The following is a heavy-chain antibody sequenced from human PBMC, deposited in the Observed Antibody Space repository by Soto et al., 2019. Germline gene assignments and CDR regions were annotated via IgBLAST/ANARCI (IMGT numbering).Heavy chain of an antibody. V-gene: IGHV3-30*18. CDR1: GFTFSSYG. D-gene: IGHD3-22*01. CDR3: AKPTHSSGYYCDY. CDR2: ISYDGSNK. Sequence: GGSLRLSCAASGFTFSSYGMHWVRQAPGKGLEWVAVISYDGSNKYYADSVKGRFTISRDNSKNTLYLQMNSLRAEDTAVYYCAKPTHSSGYYCDYWGQGTLVTVSS. J-gene: IGHJ4*02.